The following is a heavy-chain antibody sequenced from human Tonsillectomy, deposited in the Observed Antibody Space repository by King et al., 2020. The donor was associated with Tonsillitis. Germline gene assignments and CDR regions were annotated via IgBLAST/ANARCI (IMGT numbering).Heavy chain of an antibody. J-gene: IGHJ3*02. CDR2: IYISGST. Sequence: VQLQESGPGLVKPSETLSLTCSVSGGSISSYYWSWIRQPAGKGLEWIGRIYISGSTNYNPSLKSRVTMSVDTSKNQFSVKLSSVTAADTAVYYCARDLFGVVDDAFDIWGQGTMVTVSS. CDR1: GGSISSYY. D-gene: IGHD3-3*01. CDR3: ARDLFGVVDDAFDI. V-gene: IGHV4-4*07.